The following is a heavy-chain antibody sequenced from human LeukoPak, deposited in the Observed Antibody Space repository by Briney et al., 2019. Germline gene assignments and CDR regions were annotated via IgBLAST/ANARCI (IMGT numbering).Heavy chain of an antibody. Sequence: ASVKVSCKASGYTFTRYYMHWVRQAPGQGLEWMGWINTNSGGTNYAQKFQGRVTMTRDTSISTAYMELSRLRSDDTAVYYCAREVGYDESAVNWFDPWGQGTLVTVSS. V-gene: IGHV1-2*02. J-gene: IGHJ5*02. CDR1: GYTFTRYY. D-gene: IGHD2-15*01. CDR2: INTNSGGT. CDR3: AREVGYDESAVNWFDP.